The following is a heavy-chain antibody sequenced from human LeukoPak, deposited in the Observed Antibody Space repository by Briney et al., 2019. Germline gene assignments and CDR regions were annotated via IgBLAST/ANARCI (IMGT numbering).Heavy chain of an antibody. J-gene: IGHJ4*02. CDR1: GDSFSSKSAA. D-gene: IGHD2-21*01. Sequence: SQPLSLTCAVSGDSFSSKSAAWTWIRQSPSRGLEWLGRTYYRSKWNNDYAVSVRGRITINPDTSKNQFSLLLNSVTPEDTAMYYCARYSGLGVPDYWGQGTLVTVSS. CDR3: ARYSGLGVPDY. CDR2: TYYRSKWNN. V-gene: IGHV6-1*01.